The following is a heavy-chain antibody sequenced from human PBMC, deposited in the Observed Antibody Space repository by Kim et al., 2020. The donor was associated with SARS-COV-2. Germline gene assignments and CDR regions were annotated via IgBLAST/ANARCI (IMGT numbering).Heavy chain of an antibody. CDR2: TNTGGSTI. V-gene: IGHV3-48*03. J-gene: IGHJ6*02. CDR3: ARGLYCSSTKCSFGLDV. D-gene: IGHD2-2*01. Sequence: GRSLRLSCLASGFTFNTYEINWVRQAPGKGLEWFSYTNTGGSTIYFADSVKGRFTVSRDNARNSVYLQMNSLRDEDTAVYYCARGLYCSSTKCSFGLDVWGQGTTVTVSS. CDR1: GFTFNTYE.